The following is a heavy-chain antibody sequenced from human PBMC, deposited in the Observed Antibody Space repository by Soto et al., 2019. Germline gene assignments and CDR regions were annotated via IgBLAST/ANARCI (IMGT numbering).Heavy chain of an antibody. CDR1: GFPLSSYD. Sequence: GGSLRLPCAASGFPLSSYDMNLVRQAPGKGLECVSFISSSGSTIYYADSVKGRFTISRDNAKNSLYLQINSLRAEDTAVDYCAADNYGGNVEEPYYYFYGMDVGGQGTTVTVSS. CDR2: ISSSGSTI. J-gene: IGHJ6*02. V-gene: IGHV3-48*03. CDR3: AADNYGGNVEEPYYYFYGMDV. D-gene: IGHD4-17*01.